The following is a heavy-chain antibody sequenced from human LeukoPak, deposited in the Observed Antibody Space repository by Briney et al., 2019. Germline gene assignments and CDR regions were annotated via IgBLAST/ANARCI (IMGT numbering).Heavy chain of an antibody. CDR3: ARDGTYAGNSVPFDI. Sequence: PGGSLRLSCAASGFTFSNAWMNWVRQAPGKGLEWVSYISRSGSTIYYADSVKGRFTISRDNAKNSLYLQMNSLRAEDTAVYYCARDGTYAGNSVPFDIWGQGTMVTVSS. D-gene: IGHD4-23*01. J-gene: IGHJ3*02. V-gene: IGHV3-48*04. CDR1: GFTFSNAW. CDR2: ISRSGSTI.